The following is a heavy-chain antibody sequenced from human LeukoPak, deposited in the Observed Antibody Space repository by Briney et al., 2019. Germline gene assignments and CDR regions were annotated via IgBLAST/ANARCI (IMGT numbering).Heavy chain of an antibody. Sequence: PGGSLRLSCAASGFPFSDYWMHWVRQAPGKGLVWVSRVNSDGSRTGYADSVKGRFTISRDNAENTLYLQMNSLRAEDTAVYYCARGGNVEMATILGIDAFDIWGQGTMVTVSS. CDR2: VNSDGSRT. D-gene: IGHD5-24*01. V-gene: IGHV3-74*01. CDR3: ARGGNVEMATILGIDAFDI. J-gene: IGHJ3*02. CDR1: GFPFSDYW.